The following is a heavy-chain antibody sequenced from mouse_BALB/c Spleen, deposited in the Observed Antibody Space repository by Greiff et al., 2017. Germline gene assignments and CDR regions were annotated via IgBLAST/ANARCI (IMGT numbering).Heavy chain of an antibody. CDR3: ARSSYYGSSATWFAY. CDR1: GYTFTNYW. CDR2: IYPGGGYT. V-gene: IGHV1-63*02. Sequence: QVQLQQSGAELVRPGTSVKISCKASGYTFTNYWLGWVKQRPGHGLEWIGDIYPGGGYTNYNEKFKGKATLTADTSSSTAYMQLSSLTSEDSAVYFCARSSYYGSSATWFAYWGQGTLVTVSA. J-gene: IGHJ3*01. D-gene: IGHD1-1*01.